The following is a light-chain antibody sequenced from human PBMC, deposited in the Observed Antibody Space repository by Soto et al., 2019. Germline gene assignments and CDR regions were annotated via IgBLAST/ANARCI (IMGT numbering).Light chain of an antibody. CDR3: ASYAGTNKV. CDR1: SSDIGGYNS. V-gene: IGLV2-8*01. J-gene: IGLJ1*01. Sequence: QSALTQPPSASGSPGQSVAISCTGTSSDIGGYNSVSWYQQYPGEVPRLLISEVSERPSGVPDRFSGSKSGNTASLTISGLQAEDEADYYCASYAGTNKVFGTGTKLTVL. CDR2: EVS.